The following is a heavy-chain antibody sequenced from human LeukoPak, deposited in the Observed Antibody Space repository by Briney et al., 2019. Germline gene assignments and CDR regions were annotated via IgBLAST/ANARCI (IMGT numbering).Heavy chain of an antibody. J-gene: IGHJ4*02. V-gene: IGHV1-18*01. Sequence: ASVKVSCKASGYTFTSYGINWVRQAPGQGLEWMGWISAYNGNTNYAQKLQGRVTMTTDTSTSTAYMELTSLRSDDTAVYYCARGPTLSGRYYFDYWGQGTLVTVSS. CDR1: GYTFTSYG. CDR3: ARGPTLSGRYYFDY. CDR2: ISAYNGNT. D-gene: IGHD1-26*01.